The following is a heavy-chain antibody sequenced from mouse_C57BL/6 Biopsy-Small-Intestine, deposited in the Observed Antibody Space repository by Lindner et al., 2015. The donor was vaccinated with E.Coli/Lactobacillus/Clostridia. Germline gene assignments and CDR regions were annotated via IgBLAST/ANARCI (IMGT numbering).Heavy chain of an antibody. V-gene: IGHV1-74*01. CDR2: IIPIFDIA. CDR1: GGTFSSYA. Sequence: SVKVSCKASGGTFSSYAISWVREAPGQGLEWMGRIIPIFDIANYAQKFQGRVTITADKLTSTAYMELSSLRSEDTAVYYCGRDPGEGDTGESDYWGQGTLVTVSS. J-gene: IGHJ4*01. D-gene: IGHD4-1*01. CDR3: GRDPGEGDTGESDY.